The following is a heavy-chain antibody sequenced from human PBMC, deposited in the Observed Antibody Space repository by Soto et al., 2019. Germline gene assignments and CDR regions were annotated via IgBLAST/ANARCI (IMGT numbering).Heavy chain of an antibody. V-gene: IGHV1-18*01. J-gene: IGHJ6*02. CDR2: ISAYNGNT. D-gene: IGHD6-13*01. CDR3: ARDSGSSWYYYYYGMDV. Sequence: GASVKVSCKASGYTFTSYGISWVRQAPGQGLEWMGWISAYNGNTNYAQKLQGRVTMTTDTSTSTAYMELRSLRSDDTAVYYCARDSGSSWYYYYYGMDVWGQGTTVTVSS. CDR1: GYTFTSYG.